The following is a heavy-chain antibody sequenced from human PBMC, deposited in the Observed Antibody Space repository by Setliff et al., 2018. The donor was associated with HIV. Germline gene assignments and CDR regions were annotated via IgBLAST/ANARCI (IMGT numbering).Heavy chain of an antibody. CDR3: AKVPNYYESKFHVFDV. D-gene: IGHD3-22*01. J-gene: IGHJ3*01. CDR1: GYDFTQSW. V-gene: IGHV5-51*01. CDR2: IWPGDSDV. Sequence: PGESLKISCKASGYDFTQSWVGWVRQVPGKGLESMGIIWPGDSDVRYSPSFQGHVTISADTSISTAHLQWKSLKASDTAIYYCAKVPNYYESKFHVFDVWGPGAMVTVSS.